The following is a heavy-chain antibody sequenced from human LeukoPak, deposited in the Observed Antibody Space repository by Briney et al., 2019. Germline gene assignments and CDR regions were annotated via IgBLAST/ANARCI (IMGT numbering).Heavy chain of an antibody. CDR3: ATGLYSSGS. D-gene: IGHD6-19*01. V-gene: IGHV3-7*05. CDR1: GFTLYSHW. CDR2: IKEDGNEH. Sequence: PGGSLRLSCAASGFTLYSHWMTWVRQAPGKGLEWVAKIKEDGNEHYYVDSVKGRFTISRDNAKNSLYLQMNSLRAEDTAVYYCATGLYSSGSWGQGTLVTVSS. J-gene: IGHJ4*02.